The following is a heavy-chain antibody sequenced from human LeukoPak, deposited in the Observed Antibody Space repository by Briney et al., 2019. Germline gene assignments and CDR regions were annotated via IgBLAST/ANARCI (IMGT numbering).Heavy chain of an antibody. CDR2: IYYSGST. D-gene: IGHD6-13*01. Sequence: SETLSLTCTVSGGSVSSGSYYWSWIRQPPGKGLEWIGYIYYSGSTNYNPSLKSRVTISVDTSKYQFSLKLSSVTAADTAVYYCAREYSSSWYYYYYGMDVWGQGTTVTVSS. V-gene: IGHV4-61*01. J-gene: IGHJ6*02. CDR1: GGSVSSGSYY. CDR3: AREYSSSWYYYYYGMDV.